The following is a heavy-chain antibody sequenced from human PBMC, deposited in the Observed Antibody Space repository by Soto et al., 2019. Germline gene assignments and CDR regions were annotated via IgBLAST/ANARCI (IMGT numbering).Heavy chain of an antibody. CDR3: VHCIRGWYEPFDT. CDR2: IYWSDNE. CDR1: GFSLSTPGMG. D-gene: IGHD6-19*01. Sequence: QITLKESGPTLVQPTQTLTLTCTFSGFSLSTPGMGVGWIRQPPGKALEWLAVIYWSDNEYHSPSLKTRLTITKDTTKNQVGLTMTNMDPVDTGTYYGVHCIRGWYEPFDTWGQGTLVTVSS. V-gene: IGHV2-5*04. J-gene: IGHJ4*02.